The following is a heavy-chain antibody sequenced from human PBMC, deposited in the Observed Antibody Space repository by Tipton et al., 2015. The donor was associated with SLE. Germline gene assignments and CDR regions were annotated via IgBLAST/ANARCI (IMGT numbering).Heavy chain of an antibody. CDR3: ARDGVRKGWWFFDL. Sequence: TLSLTCTVSGGSISSSSYYWGWIRQPPGKGLEWIGRIYYSGSSYYNPSLKSRVTISVDTSKNQFSLKLTSVTAADTALYYCARDGVRKGWWFFDLWGRGTLVTVSS. CDR2: IYYSGSS. J-gene: IGHJ2*01. V-gene: IGHV4-39*07. CDR1: GGSISSSSYY. D-gene: IGHD3-16*01.